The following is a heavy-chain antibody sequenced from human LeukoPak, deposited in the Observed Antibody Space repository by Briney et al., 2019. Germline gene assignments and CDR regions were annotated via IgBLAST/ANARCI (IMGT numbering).Heavy chain of an antibody. V-gene: IGHV4-39*07. CDR1: GGSISSSSYY. D-gene: IGHD3-3*01. CDR3: GRSGYDNWFDP. Sequence: SETLSLTCTVSGGSISSSSYYWGWIRQPPGKGLEWIGSIYYSGSTYYNPSLKSRVTISVDTSKNQFSLKLSSVTAADTAVYYCGRSGYDNWFDPWGQGTLVTVSS. CDR2: IYYSGST. J-gene: IGHJ5*02.